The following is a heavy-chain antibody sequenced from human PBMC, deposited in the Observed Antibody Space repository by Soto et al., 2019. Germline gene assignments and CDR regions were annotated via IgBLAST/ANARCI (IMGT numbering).Heavy chain of an antibody. D-gene: IGHD6-6*01. CDR3: AKEADSSSGDWFDP. CDR2: LNPYSGAT. CDR1: GYTFTGSH. J-gene: IGHJ5*02. V-gene: IGHV1-2*02. Sequence: VASVKVSCKASGYTFTGSHIHWVRQAPGQGLEWMGWLNPYSGATNFAQKFQGRVTATRDTSITTTYLELTGLRLDDTAVYYCAKEADSSSGDWFDPWGQGTLVTVSS.